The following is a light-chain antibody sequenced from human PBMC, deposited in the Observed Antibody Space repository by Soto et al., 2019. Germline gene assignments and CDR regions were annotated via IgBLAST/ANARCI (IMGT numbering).Light chain of an antibody. Sequence: DIQLTQSPFFLSASVGDRVTITCRASQGIRSYLAWYQQRPGKSPELLIYGASTLRTGVASRFSGSGSGTEFTLTIISLQPKDFATSFCQQLNIFPPLFTFGPGTKVDIK. CDR2: GAS. J-gene: IGKJ3*01. CDR1: QGIRSY. V-gene: IGKV1-9*01. CDR3: QQLNIFPPLFT.